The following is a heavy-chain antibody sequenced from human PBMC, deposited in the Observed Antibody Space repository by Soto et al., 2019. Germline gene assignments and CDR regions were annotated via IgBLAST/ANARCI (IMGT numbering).Heavy chain of an antibody. CDR3: ARWDIAAGDY. J-gene: IGHJ4*02. CDR2: IWYDGSNK. V-gene: IGHV3-33*01. Sequence: QVQLVESGGGVVQPGRSLRLSCAASGFTFSSYGMHWVRQAPGKGLEWVAVIWYDGSNKYYADSVKGRFTISRDNSKKTMYLQMNSLRAEDTAVYYCARWDIAAGDYWGQGTLVTVSS. CDR1: GFTFSSYG. D-gene: IGHD6-13*01.